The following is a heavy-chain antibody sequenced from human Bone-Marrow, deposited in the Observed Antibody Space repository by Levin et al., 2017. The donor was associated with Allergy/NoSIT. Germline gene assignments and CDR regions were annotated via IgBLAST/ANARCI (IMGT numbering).Heavy chain of an antibody. D-gene: IGHD3-22*01. CDR3: TTETFYYDSSGSLNDAFDI. CDR1: GFTFSNAW. Sequence: TGGSLRLSCAVSGFTFSNAWMSWVRQAPGKGLEWVGRIKSNPDGGTTEYAAPVKGRFSISRDDSKNTLYVQMNSLKTEDTAVYYCTTETFYYDSSGSLNDAFDIWGQGTMVTVSS. J-gene: IGHJ3*02. V-gene: IGHV3-15*01. CDR2: IKSNPDGGTT.